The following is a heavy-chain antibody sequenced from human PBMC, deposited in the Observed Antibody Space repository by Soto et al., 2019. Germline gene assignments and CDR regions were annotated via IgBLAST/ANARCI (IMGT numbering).Heavy chain of an antibody. J-gene: IGHJ5*02. CDR2: IYYSGST. D-gene: IGHD5-18*01. V-gene: IGHV4-31*03. CDR1: GGSISGGGYY. Sequence: PSETLSLTCTVSGGSISGGGYYWSWIRQHPGKGLEWIGYIYYSGSTYYNPSLKSRVTISVDTSKNQFSLKLSSVTAADTAVYYCARGVQLWLRAVDGGDWFDPWGQGTLVTVSS. CDR3: ARGVQLWLRAVDGGDWFDP.